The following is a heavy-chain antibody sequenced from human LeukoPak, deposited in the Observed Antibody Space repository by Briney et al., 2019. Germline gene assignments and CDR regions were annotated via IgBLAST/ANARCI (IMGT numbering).Heavy chain of an antibody. Sequence: PGGSLRLSCVASGFTFTNYVMNWVRQVPGKGLEWVAHISTRTGSSGYADSVRSRFTISRDTARNSLYLEMNSLRVEDTAIYYCAGDGGVEGSTTWFDPWGQGTQVTVSS. CDR2: ISTRTGSS. V-gene: IGHV3-21*01. CDR3: AGDGGVEGSTTWFDP. CDR1: GFTFTNYV. D-gene: IGHD2/OR15-2a*01. J-gene: IGHJ5*02.